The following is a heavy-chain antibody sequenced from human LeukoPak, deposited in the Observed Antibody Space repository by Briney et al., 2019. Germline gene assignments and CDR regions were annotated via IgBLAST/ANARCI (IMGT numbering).Heavy chain of an antibody. CDR2: IGSSGSII. CDR1: GFTFSNYY. CDR3: ARDIYAVVHSGYFDS. Sequence: GGSLRLSCAASGFTFSNYYMNWVRQAPGKGLEWVSYIGSSGSIIYYADSVKGRFTISRDNARNSLYLQMNSLRAEDTAIYYCARDIYAVVHSGYFDSWGQGTLVTVSS. J-gene: IGHJ4*02. D-gene: IGHD3-3*02. V-gene: IGHV3-48*03.